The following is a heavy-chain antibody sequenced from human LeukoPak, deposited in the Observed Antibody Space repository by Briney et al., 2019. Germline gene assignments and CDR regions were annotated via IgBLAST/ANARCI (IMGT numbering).Heavy chain of an antibody. CDR3: ARGSYDVLTGYSTLGEY. V-gene: IGHV4-39*01. D-gene: IGHD3-9*01. CDR2: TYYSGST. Sequence: SETLSLTCSVSGGSISGSSYYWGWIRQPPGKGLEWIGSTYYSGSTYYSASLKSRITISMDTSKNQFSLNLSSVTAADTAVYYCARGSYDVLTGYSTLGEYWGQGTLVTVSS. J-gene: IGHJ4*02. CDR1: GGSISGSSYY.